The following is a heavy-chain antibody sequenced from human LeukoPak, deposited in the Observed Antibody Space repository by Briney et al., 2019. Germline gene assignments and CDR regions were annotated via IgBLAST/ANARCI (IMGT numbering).Heavy chain of an antibody. CDR1: GDSVSSNSAA. J-gene: IGHJ4*02. V-gene: IGHV6-1*01. CDR2: TYYRSKWYN. D-gene: IGHD3-22*01. CDR3: ARGSGYDSSGYYLHFDY. Sequence: SQTLSLTCAISGDSVSSNSAAWNWIRQSPSRGLEWLGRTYYRSKWYNDYAVSVKSRITINPDTSKNQFSLQLNSVTPEDTAVYYCARGSGYDSSGYYLHFDYWGQGTLVTVSS.